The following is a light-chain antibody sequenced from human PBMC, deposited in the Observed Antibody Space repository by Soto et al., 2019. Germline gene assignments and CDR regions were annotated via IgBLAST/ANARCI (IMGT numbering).Light chain of an antibody. V-gene: IGKV3-15*01. CDR3: QQYNNWPPWT. CDR2: HAS. CDR1: QSVSDK. Sequence: EILMTQSPATVSVSPVERATLSCRASQSVSDKLAWYQQKPGQAPRLLIYHASARATGIPARFSGSGSGTEFTLTISGLQSEDFAVYYCQQYNNWPPWTFGQGTKVDI. J-gene: IGKJ1*01.